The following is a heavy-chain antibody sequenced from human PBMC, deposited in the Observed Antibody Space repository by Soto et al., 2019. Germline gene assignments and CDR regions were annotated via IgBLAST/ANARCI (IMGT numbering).Heavy chain of an antibody. CDR3: ARDHLDRYYYDSSGYYPPDY. V-gene: IGHV1-46*01. D-gene: IGHD3-22*01. CDR1: GYTFTSYY. Sequence: ASVKVSCKASGYTFTSYYMHWVRQAPGQGLEWMGIINPTGGTTTYAPRFQGRVTMTRDTSTSTVYMELSSLTSEDTAVYYCARDHLDRYYYDSSGYYPPDYWGQGTLVTVSS. CDR2: INPTGGTT. J-gene: IGHJ4*02.